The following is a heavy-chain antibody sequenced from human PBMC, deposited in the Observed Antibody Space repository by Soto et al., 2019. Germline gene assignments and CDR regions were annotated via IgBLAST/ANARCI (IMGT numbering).Heavy chain of an antibody. CDR2: IYYSGST. J-gene: IGHJ3*02. V-gene: IGHV4-31*03. CDR3: ARDRGSIVRDAFDI. D-gene: IGHD3-22*01. CDR1: GGSISSGGYY. Sequence: PSETLSLTCTVSGGSISSGGYYWSWIRQHPGKGLEWIGYIYYSGSTYYNPSLKSRVTISVDTSKNQFSLKLSSVTAADTAVYYCARDRGSIVRDAFDIWGQGTMVTVSS.